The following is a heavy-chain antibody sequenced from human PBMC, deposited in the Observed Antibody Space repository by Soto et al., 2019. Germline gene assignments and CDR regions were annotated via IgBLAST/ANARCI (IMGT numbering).Heavy chain of an antibody. Sequence: ALVTVSCKTSCYIFTNVGLTWVRQAPGQRLEWMGWINAGNGNTKYSQKFQGRVTITRDTSASTAYMELSSLRSEDTAVYYCARNPGLYSSGWYSSWGQGTLVTVSS. CDR1: CYIFTNVG. CDR2: INAGNGNT. V-gene: IGHV1-3*01. D-gene: IGHD6-19*01. CDR3: ARNPGLYSSGWYSS. J-gene: IGHJ5*02.